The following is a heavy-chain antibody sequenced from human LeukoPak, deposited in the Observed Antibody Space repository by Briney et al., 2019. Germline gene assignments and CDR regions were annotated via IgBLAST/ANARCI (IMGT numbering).Heavy chain of an antibody. J-gene: IGHJ5*01. V-gene: IGHV3-74*01. Sequence: PGGSLRLSCAASGFSFNDYFMHWVRQAPGERPEWVSRSSNDGTTIDYADFVKGRFTMSSDNAQNPVSLQLNSLTVETGANYYCAREMIRGGHPLRYFDSWGDGALVTVSS. D-gene: IGHD3-22*01. CDR1: GFSFNDYF. CDR2: SSNDGTTI. CDR3: AREMIRGGHPLRYFDS.